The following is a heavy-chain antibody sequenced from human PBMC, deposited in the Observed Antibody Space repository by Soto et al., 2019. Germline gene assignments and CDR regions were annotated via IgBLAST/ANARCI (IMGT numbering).Heavy chain of an antibody. Sequence: GGSLRLSCAASGFSFSDYSMNWVRQAQGKGLEWVAFIDLTGTMTDYRESVKGRFTLSKDKSMKTVYLQMNNLRVEDAAIYYCTKDRVPDGIYSFDYWGRGALVTVSS. CDR1: GFSFSDYS. V-gene: IGHV3-23*05. CDR2: IDLTGTMT. D-gene: IGHD2-21*01. J-gene: IGHJ4*02. CDR3: TKDRVPDGIYSFDY.